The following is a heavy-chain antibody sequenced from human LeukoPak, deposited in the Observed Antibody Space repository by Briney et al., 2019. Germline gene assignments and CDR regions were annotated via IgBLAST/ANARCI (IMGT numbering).Heavy chain of an antibody. Sequence: SETLSLTCAVYGGSFSGYCWSWIRQPPGKGLEWIGEINHSGSTNYNPSLKSRVTISVDTPKNQFSLKLSSVTAADTAVYYCARGPPYCSGGSCYPNWFDPWGQGTLVTVSS. V-gene: IGHV4-34*01. J-gene: IGHJ5*02. CDR1: GGSFSGYC. CDR2: INHSGST. CDR3: ARGPPYCSGGSCYPNWFDP. D-gene: IGHD2-15*01.